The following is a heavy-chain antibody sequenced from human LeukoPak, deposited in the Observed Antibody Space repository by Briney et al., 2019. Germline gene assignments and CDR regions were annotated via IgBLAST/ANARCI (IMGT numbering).Heavy chain of an antibody. CDR2: IIPILGIA. CDR3: ARDLSGENYDSSGYYYPFDY. D-gene: IGHD3-22*01. J-gene: IGHJ4*02. Sequence: ASVKVSCKASGGTFSSYAISWVRQAPGQGLEWMGRIIPILGIANYAQKFQGRVTITADKSTSTAYMELSSLRSEDTAVYYCARDLSGENYDSSGYYYPFDYWGQGTLVTVSS. CDR1: GGTFSSYA. V-gene: IGHV1-69*04.